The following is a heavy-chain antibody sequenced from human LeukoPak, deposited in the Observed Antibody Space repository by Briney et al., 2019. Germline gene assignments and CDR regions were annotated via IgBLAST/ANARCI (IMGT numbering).Heavy chain of an antibody. V-gene: IGHV3-30*18. CDR1: GFSFSTYA. CDR3: AKDDSKDLSFDY. J-gene: IGHJ4*02. D-gene: IGHD2-15*01. Sequence: GSLRLSCAASGFSFSTYAMTWVRQAPGKGLEWVAVISYDGSNKYYADSVKGRFTISRDNSKNTLYLQMNSLRAEDTAVYYCAKDDSKDLSFDYWGQGTLVTVSS. CDR2: ISYDGSNK.